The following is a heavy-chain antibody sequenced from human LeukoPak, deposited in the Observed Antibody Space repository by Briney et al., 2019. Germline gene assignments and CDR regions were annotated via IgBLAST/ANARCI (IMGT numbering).Heavy chain of an antibody. V-gene: IGHV4-59*08. CDR2: IYYSGST. J-gene: IGHJ4*02. CDR1: GGSISIYY. CDR3: ARQWGYFDY. Sequence: TSETLSLTCTVSGGSISIYYWSWVRQPPGRGLEWIGYIYYSGSTNYNPSLKSRVTISVDTSKNQFSLKLSSVTAADTAVYYGARQWGYFDYWGQGTLVTVSS. D-gene: IGHD3-16*01.